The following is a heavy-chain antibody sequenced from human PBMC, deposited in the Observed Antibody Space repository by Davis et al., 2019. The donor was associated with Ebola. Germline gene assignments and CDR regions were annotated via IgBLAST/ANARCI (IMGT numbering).Heavy chain of an antibody. J-gene: IGHJ5*02. CDR1: GYTFTSYG. V-gene: IGHV1-18*04. CDR3: ARGLLWFGELSTLDP. Sequence: ASVKVSCKASGYTFTSYGITWVRQAPGQGLEWMGWISAYNGNTNYAQKLQGRVTMTTDTSTSTAYMELSSLRSEDTAVYYCARGLLWFGELSTLDPWGQGTLVTVSS. CDR2: ISAYNGNT. D-gene: IGHD3-10*01.